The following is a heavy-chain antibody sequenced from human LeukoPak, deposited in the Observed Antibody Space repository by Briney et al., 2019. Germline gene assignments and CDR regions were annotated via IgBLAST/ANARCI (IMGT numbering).Heavy chain of an antibody. CDR3: ARARSPHYYDSSGLLDC. V-gene: IGHV3-7*03. Sequence: AGGSLRLSCAASGFTFSSYWMSWVRQAPGKGLEWVANIKQDGSEKYYVDSVKGRFTISRDSAKNSLYLQMNSLRAEDTAVYYCARARSPHYYDSSGLLDCWGQGTLVTVSS. J-gene: IGHJ4*02. CDR2: IKQDGSEK. D-gene: IGHD3-22*01. CDR1: GFTFSSYW.